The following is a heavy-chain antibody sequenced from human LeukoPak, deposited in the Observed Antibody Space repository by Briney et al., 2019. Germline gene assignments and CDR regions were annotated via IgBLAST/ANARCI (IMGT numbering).Heavy chain of an antibody. CDR3: AREPGLLWFGESTGPTDY. J-gene: IGHJ4*02. Sequence: SETLSLTCTVSGGSISSSSYYWGWIRQPPGKGLEWIGSIYYSGSTYYNPSLKSRVTISADTSKNQFSLKLSSVTAADTAVYYCAREPGLLWFGESTGPTDYWGQGTLVTVSS. CDR2: IYYSGST. D-gene: IGHD3-10*01. V-gene: IGHV4-39*07. CDR1: GGSISSSSYY.